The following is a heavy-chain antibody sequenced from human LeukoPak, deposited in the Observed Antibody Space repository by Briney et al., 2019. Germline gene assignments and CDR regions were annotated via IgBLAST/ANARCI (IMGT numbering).Heavy chain of an antibody. Sequence: SVKVSCKASGGTFSSYAISWVRQAPGQGLEWMGGIIPIFGTANYAQTFQGRVTITADESTSTAYMELSSLRSEDTAVYYCARDTESPPYYDFWSGYYDWGQGTLVTVSS. CDR2: IIPIFGTA. CDR3: ARDTESPPYYDFWSGYYD. D-gene: IGHD3-3*01. J-gene: IGHJ4*02. CDR1: GGTFSSYA. V-gene: IGHV1-69*01.